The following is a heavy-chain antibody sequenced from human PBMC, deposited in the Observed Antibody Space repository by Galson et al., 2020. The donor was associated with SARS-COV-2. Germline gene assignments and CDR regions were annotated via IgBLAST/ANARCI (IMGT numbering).Heavy chain of an antibody. D-gene: IGHD1-1*01. CDR1: GFTFSTYG. Sequence: TGGSLRLSCAASGFTFSTYGMHWVRQAPGKGLEWVAVLRYDGSNKYYADSVQGRFSISRDNSKNTLYLQMNSLRVEDTAVYYCAREGNAGYFDDWGQGTLVTVSS. J-gene: IGHJ4*02. CDR2: LRYDGSNK. CDR3: AREGNAGYFDD. V-gene: IGHV3-33*01.